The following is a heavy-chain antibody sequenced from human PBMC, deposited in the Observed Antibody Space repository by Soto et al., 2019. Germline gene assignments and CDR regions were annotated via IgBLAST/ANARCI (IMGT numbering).Heavy chain of an antibody. V-gene: IGHV3-23*01. J-gene: IGHJ4*02. CDR3: PKLDCTRDYCNFEAPALDY. CDR1: GFTFSSYD. D-gene: IGHD2-8*01. CDR2: NNNSGVST. Sequence: EVQLLESGGGLVQPRGSLRLSCVASGFTFSSYDMTWVRQATGKGLEWVSTNNNSGVSTFSPDSAKARSTISIDNSKNPLYLKMNSLRADNTAVYYCPKLDCTRDYCNFEAPALDYWGQGTPVTVST.